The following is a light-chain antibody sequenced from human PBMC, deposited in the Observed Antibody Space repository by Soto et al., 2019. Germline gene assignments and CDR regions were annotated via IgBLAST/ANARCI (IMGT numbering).Light chain of an antibody. J-gene: IGLJ2*01. CDR2: GDN. V-gene: IGLV1-40*01. Sequence: QSALTQPPSVSGAPGQSVTISCTGSSSNIGEGFEVHWYQQFPGEVPKLLIHGDNNRASGVPDRFSGSKSGTSASLAITGLQPEDEADYYCQSYDSSLSGSEVFGGGTKLTVL. CDR3: QSYDSSLSGSEV. CDR1: SSNIGEGFE.